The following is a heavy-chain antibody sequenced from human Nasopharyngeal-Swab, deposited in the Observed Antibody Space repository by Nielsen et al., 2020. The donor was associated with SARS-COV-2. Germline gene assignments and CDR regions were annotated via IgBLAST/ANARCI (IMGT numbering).Heavy chain of an antibody. V-gene: IGHV3-9*01. CDR1: GLNFDNYA. D-gene: IGHD4-23*01. Sequence: TLSLTCAASGLNFDNYAMHWVRQIPGKGLEWVSAISWNSGNTGYAGSVKGRFTISRDNAKNSVFLQMSSLTPEDTALYYCVKDTDAVVTRALDIWGRGTMVTVSS. CDR2: ISWNSGNT. CDR3: VKDTDAVVTRALDI. J-gene: IGHJ3*02.